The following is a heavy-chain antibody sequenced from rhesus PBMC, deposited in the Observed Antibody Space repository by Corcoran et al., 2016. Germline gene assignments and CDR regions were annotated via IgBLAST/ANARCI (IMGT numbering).Heavy chain of an antibody. D-gene: IGHD3-16*01. J-gene: IGHJ4*01. CDR3: ARAYYSGSYYDY. Sequence: QVQLQESGPGLVKPSETLSLTCAVSGGSISSSNRWCWIRQPPGKGLEWIGYISGSSGSTYYNPSLKSRVTISKDTSKNQFSLKLSSVTAADTAVYYCARAYYSGSYYDYWGQGVLVTVSS. V-gene: IGHV4S19*01. CDR1: GGSISSSNR. CDR2: ISGSSGST.